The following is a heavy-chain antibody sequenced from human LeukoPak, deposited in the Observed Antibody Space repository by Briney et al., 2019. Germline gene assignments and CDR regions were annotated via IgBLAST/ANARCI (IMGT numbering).Heavy chain of an antibody. J-gene: IGHJ4*02. Sequence: PSETLSLTCTVSGGSVSSGSYYWSWIRQPPGKGLEWIGYIYYSGSTNYNPSLKSRVTISVDTSKNQFSLKLSSVTAADTAVYYCARSGGCSGGSCYVDYWGQGTLVTVSS. CDR1: GGSVSSGSYY. V-gene: IGHV4-61*01. CDR2: IYYSGST. D-gene: IGHD2-15*01. CDR3: ARSGGCSGGSCYVDY.